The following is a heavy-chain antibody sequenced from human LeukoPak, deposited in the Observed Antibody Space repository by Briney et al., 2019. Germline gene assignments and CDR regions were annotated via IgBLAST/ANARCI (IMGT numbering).Heavy chain of an antibody. V-gene: IGHV1-69*13. Sequence: ASVKVSCKASGGTFSSYAISWARQAPGQGLEWMGGIIPIFGTANYAQKFQGRVTITADESTSTAYMELSSLRSEDTAVYYCARVGRGYGDYVYYYGMDVWGQGTTVTVSS. J-gene: IGHJ6*02. CDR1: GGTFSSYA. D-gene: IGHD4-17*01. CDR3: ARVGRGYGDYVYYYGMDV. CDR2: IIPIFGTA.